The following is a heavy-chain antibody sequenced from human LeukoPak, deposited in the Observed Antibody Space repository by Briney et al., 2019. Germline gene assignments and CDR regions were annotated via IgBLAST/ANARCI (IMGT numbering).Heavy chain of an antibody. CDR1: GGSISSSY. CDR2: IFYSGST. V-gene: IGHV4-59*08. CDR3: ARNFYDRDAFDI. Sequence: SETLSLTCTVSGGSISSSYWSWIRPPPGKGLEWIGHIFYSGSTNYNPSLKSRVTISVDTSKNQFSLKVSSVTAADTAVYYCARNFYDRDAFDIWGQGTMVTVSS. D-gene: IGHD3-22*01. J-gene: IGHJ3*02.